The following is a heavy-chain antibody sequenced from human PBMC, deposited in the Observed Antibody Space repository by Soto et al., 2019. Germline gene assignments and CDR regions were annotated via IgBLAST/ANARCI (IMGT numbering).Heavy chain of an antibody. J-gene: IGHJ4*02. CDR3: ARRYCSSTSCYSFDY. Sequence: SETLSLTCTVSGGSISSYYWSWIRQPPGKGLEWIGYIYYSGSTNCNPSLKSRVTISVDTSKNQFSLKLSSVTAADTAVYYCARRYCSSTSCYSFDYWGQGTLVTVSS. CDR2: IYYSGST. D-gene: IGHD2-2*01. V-gene: IGHV4-59*01. CDR1: GGSISSYY.